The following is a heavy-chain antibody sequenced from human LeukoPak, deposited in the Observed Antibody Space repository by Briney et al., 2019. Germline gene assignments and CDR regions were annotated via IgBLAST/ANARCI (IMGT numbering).Heavy chain of an antibody. Sequence: GGSLRLSCAASGFTFSSYSMNWVRQAPGKGLEWVAVISYNGSNKYYADSVKGRFTISRDNSKNTLYLQMNSLRAEDTAVYYYAKEQDSSGYYPSSFDYWGQGTMVTVS. D-gene: IGHD3-22*01. J-gene: IGHJ3*01. CDR2: ISYNGSNK. CDR3: AKEQDSSGYYPSSFDY. CDR1: GFTFSSYS. V-gene: IGHV3-30*18.